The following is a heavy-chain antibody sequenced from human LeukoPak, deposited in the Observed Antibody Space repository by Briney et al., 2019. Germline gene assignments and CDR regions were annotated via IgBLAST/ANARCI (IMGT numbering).Heavy chain of an antibody. D-gene: IGHD3-22*01. CDR3: AKDAVYSPRSYDASGGTEFDV. Sequence: TGGSLRLSCAASGFTFSSYGMHWVRQAPGKGLEWVAFIWYDGSKKYYADSVKGRFAISRDNSKNTLYVQMNTLRAEDTAVYYCAKDAVYSPRSYDASGGTEFDVWGQGKMSPSLQ. V-gene: IGHV3-30*02. CDR1: GFTFSSYG. J-gene: IGHJ3*01. CDR2: IWYDGSKK.